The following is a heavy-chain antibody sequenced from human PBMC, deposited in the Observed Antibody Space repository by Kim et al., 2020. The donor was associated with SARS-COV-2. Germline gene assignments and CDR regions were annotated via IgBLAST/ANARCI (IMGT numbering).Heavy chain of an antibody. V-gene: IGHV3-74*03. CDR2: INDESTLT. CDR1: GFTFTTYW. Sequence: GGSLRLSCAASGFTFTTYWMSWVRQPPGRGLLWVSRINDESTLTTVADSVRGRFTISRDNAKKILFLQMNNLRAEDTGLYYCVRGMGESWGQGTLVTVSS. CDR3: VRGMGES. D-gene: IGHD2-21*01. J-gene: IGHJ1*01.